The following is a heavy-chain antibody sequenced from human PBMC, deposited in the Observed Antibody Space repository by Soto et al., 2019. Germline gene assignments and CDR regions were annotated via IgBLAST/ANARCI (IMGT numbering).Heavy chain of an antibody. CDR3: VIYTNVDALHI. CDR2: IIPFLSVT. D-gene: IGHD2-2*02. Sequence: QVQLVQSGAEVKKPGSSVKVSCKASGGTFSSNTLSWVRQAPGQGLEWMGRIIPFLSVTDYAQKFQGRFTFTADMSTSAAYMEFSSLRSDDTAVYYCVIYTNVDALHIWGQGTMVTVSS. CDR1: GGTFSSNT. V-gene: IGHV1-69*02. J-gene: IGHJ3*02.